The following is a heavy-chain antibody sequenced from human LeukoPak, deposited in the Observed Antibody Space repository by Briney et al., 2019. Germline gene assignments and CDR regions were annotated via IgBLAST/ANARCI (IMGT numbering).Heavy chain of an antibody. CDR1: GFTFSHYW. D-gene: IGHD6-13*01. CDR3: ARLRLAAAATGGVDN. Sequence: GGSLRLSCAASGFTFSHYWMSWVRQAPGKGLEWVANIKQDESGKYYVDSVKGRFTISRDNANQLLYLQMNSLRAEDTAFYYCARLRLAAAATGGVDNWGQGTLVTVSS. J-gene: IGHJ4*02. CDR2: IKQDESGK. V-gene: IGHV3-7*03.